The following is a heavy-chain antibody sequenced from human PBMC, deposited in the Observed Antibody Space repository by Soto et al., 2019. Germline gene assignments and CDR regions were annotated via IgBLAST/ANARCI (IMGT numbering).Heavy chain of an antibody. D-gene: IGHD3-10*01. CDR1: GYTFPRAT. J-gene: IGHJ5*02. Sequence: QVQLVQSGAEVKKPGASVKISCQASGYTFPRATMHWVRQTPGQSLEWMGWINAGNGNTRYSHKFQGRVTFPRDTPASTTNMELTSLRSEDTAVYSCGFGDYDEWLDPWGQGTLVTVSS. V-gene: IGHV1-3*01. CDR2: INAGNGNT. CDR3: GFGDYDEWLDP.